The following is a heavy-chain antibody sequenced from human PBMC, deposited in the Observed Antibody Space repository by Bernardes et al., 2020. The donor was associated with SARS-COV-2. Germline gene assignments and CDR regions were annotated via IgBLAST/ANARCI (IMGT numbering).Heavy chain of an antibody. J-gene: IGHJ6*02. CDR2: ISAYNGNT. V-gene: IGHV1-18*01. D-gene: IGHD6-19*01. CDR1: GYTFTSYG. Sequence: ASVKVSCKASGYTFTSYGISWVRQAPGQGLEWMGWISAYNGNTNYAQKLQGRVTMTTDTSTSTAYMELRSLRSDDTAVYYCARDRDPHLSDSGLYMVRYYYYYGMDVWGQGTTVTVSS. CDR3: ARDRDPHLSDSGLYMVRYYYYYGMDV.